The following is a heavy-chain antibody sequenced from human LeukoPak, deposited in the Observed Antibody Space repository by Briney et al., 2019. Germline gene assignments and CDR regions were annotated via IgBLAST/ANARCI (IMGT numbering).Heavy chain of an antibody. Sequence: GGSLRLSCAASGFTFSSYAMSWVRQAPGKGLEWVSAISGSGGSTYYADSVKGRFTISRDNSKNTLYLQMNSLRAEDTDVYYCAKNPKRYSYGYFWFDPWGQGTLVTVSS. CDR2: ISGSGGST. V-gene: IGHV3-23*01. CDR3: AKNPKRYSYGYFWFDP. CDR1: GFTFSSYA. D-gene: IGHD5-18*01. J-gene: IGHJ5*02.